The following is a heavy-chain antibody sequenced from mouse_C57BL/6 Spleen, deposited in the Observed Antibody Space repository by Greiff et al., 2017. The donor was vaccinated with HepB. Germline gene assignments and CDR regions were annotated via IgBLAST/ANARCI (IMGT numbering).Heavy chain of an antibody. D-gene: IGHD2-3*01. V-gene: IGHV1-62-2*01. J-gene: IGHJ4*01. CDR3: ARHEKGRWLYYAMDY. Sequence: VQVVESGAELVKPGASVKLSCKASGYTFTEYTIHWVKQRSGQGLEWIGWFYPGSGSIKYNEKFKDKATLTADKSSSTVYMELSRLTSEDSAVYFCARHEKGRWLYYAMDYWGQGTSVTVSS. CDR2: FYPGSGSI. CDR1: GYTFTEYT.